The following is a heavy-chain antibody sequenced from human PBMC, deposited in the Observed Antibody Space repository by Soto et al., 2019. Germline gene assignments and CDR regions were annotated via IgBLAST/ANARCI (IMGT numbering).Heavy chain of an antibody. CDR3: ARARFDSWSHIYYGLDV. Sequence: SGTLSLTCGVYGGSFSAYSCTWRRQSPGKGREWIGEITHGGSTDYNPALKSRLVMSVDTSKNQFSLRVTSVTAADAAVYFCARARFDSWSHIYYGLDVWGQGTTVTVSS. D-gene: IGHD3-3*01. CDR1: GGSFSAYS. V-gene: IGHV4-34*01. J-gene: IGHJ6*02. CDR2: ITHGGST.